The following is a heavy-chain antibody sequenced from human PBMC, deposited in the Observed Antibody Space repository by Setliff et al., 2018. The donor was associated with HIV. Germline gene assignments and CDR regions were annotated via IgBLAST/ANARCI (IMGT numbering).Heavy chain of an antibody. D-gene: IGHD4-17*01. J-gene: IGHJ4*02. CDR1: GFTFGDYA. CDR2: IRSKAYGETT. CDR3: TRDVHDYGGNSDYYFDY. V-gene: IGHV3-49*04. Sequence: LRLSCTASGFTFGDYAMSWVRQAPGKGLEWVGFIRSKAYGETTQYAASAKGRFTISRDGSKSIAYLQMNSLKTEDTAVYYCTRDVHDYGGNSDYYFDYWGQGTLVTVSS.